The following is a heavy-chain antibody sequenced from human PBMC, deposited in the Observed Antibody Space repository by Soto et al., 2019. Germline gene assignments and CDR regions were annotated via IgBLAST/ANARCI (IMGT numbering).Heavy chain of an antibody. V-gene: IGHV1-8*01. J-gene: IGHJ5*02. CDR3: SKEQQQRRFDP. D-gene: IGHD6-13*01. Sequence: QVQLVQSGAEVKKPGASVKVSCKASGYTFTSYDINWVRQATGQGLEWMGWMNPNSGNTGYAQKFQGRVTMTRNTSLITLYMELSILRPEYTAVYFCSKEQQQRRFDPWGQGTLVTVSS. CDR2: MNPNSGNT. CDR1: GYTFTSYD.